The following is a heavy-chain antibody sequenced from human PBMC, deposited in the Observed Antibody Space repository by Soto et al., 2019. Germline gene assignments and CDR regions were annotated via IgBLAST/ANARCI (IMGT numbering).Heavy chain of an antibody. CDR3: AREGSYGWYEW. J-gene: IGHJ4*02. Sequence: ASVKVSCKASGYTFSSHGIIWVRQAPGQGLEWMGWISGYNGNAKYAQTFQGRVTMTTDTSTSTVYMDLRSLGTDRSAVYYCAREGSYGWYEWWGEGTLVTVT. V-gene: IGHV1-18*01. CDR2: ISGYNGNA. CDR1: GYTFSSHG. D-gene: IGHD6-19*01.